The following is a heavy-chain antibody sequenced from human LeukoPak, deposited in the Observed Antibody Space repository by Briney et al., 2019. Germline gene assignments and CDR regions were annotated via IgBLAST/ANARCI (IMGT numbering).Heavy chain of an antibody. CDR3: AKDLSLGGYVFDY. J-gene: IGHJ4*02. V-gene: IGHV3-30*18. CDR2: ISYDGSNK. Sequence: PGGSLRLSCAASGFTLSNYWMHWVRQAPGKGLEWVVVISYDGSNKYYADSVKGRFTISRDNSKNTLYLQMNSLRAEDTAVYYCAKDLSLGGYVFDYWGQGTLVTVSS. D-gene: IGHD5-12*01. CDR1: GFTLSNYW.